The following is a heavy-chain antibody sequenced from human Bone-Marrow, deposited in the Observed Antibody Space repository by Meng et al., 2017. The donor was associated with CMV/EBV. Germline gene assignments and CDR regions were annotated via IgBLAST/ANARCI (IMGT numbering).Heavy chain of an antibody. V-gene: IGHV4-61*01. J-gene: IGHJ4*02. Sequence: SETLSLTCTVSGGSVSSGSYYWSWIRQPPGKGLEWIGYIYYSGSTNYNPSLKSRVTISVDTSKNQSSLKLSSVTAADTAVYYCARDPGDHDFDYWGRGTLVTVSS. CDR2: IYYSGST. D-gene: IGHD4-17*01. CDR3: ARDPGDHDFDY. CDR1: GGSVSSGSYY.